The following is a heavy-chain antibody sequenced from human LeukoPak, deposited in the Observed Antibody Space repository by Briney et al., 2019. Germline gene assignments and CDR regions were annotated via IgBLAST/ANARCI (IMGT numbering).Heavy chain of an antibody. J-gene: IGHJ4*02. Sequence: GRSLRLSCAASGFTFSSYGMHWVRQAPGKGLEWVAVISYDGSNKYYADSVKGRFTISRDNYKNTLYLQVNSLRAEDAAVYYCAKVYYCYYDSTVWVYFDYWGQGTLVTVSS. CDR1: GFTFSSYG. D-gene: IGHD3-22*01. V-gene: IGHV3-30*18. CDR2: ISYDGSNK. CDR3: AKVYYCYYDSTVWVYFDY.